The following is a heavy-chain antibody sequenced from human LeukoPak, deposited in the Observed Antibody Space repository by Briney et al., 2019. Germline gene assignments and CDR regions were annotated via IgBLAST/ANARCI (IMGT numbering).Heavy chain of an antibody. J-gene: IGHJ4*02. CDR2: IYSGGST. D-gene: IGHD3-22*01. CDR3: ARDRRYYYDSSGYYDY. CDR1: GFTVSSNY. Sequence: PGGSLRLSCAASGFTVSSNYMSWVRQAPGKGLEWVSVIYSGGSTYYADSVKGRFTISRDNSKNTLYLQMNSLRAEDTAVYYCARDRRYYYDSSGYYDYRGQGTLVTVSS. V-gene: IGHV3-53*01.